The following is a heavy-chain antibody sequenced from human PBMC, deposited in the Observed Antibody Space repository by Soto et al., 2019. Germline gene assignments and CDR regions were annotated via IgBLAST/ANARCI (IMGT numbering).Heavy chain of an antibody. CDR1: GGTFSSYA. D-gene: IGHD5-12*01. CDR2: IIPIFGTA. Sequence: QVQLVQSGAEVKKPGSSVKVSCKASGGTFSSYAISWVRQAPGQGLEWMGGIIPIFGTANYAQKFQGRVTITADESTSTADMELSSLRSEDTAVYYCARRERDIVFYYYGMDVWGQGTTVTVSS. J-gene: IGHJ6*02. CDR3: ARRERDIVFYYYGMDV. V-gene: IGHV1-69*01.